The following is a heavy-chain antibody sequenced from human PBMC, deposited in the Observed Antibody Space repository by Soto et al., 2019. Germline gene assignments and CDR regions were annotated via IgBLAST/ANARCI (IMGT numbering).Heavy chain of an antibody. CDR2: ISGSGGST. Sequence: EVQLLESGGGLVQPGGSLRLSCAASGFTFSSYAMSWVRQAPGKGLEWVSAISGSGGSTYYADSVKGRFTISRDNSKNTLSLQMNSLRAEDTAVYYCAREIVVVIARYYYYYMDVWGKGTTVTVSS. CDR3: AREIVVVIARYYYYYMDV. V-gene: IGHV3-23*01. D-gene: IGHD2-21*01. CDR1: GFTFSSYA. J-gene: IGHJ6*03.